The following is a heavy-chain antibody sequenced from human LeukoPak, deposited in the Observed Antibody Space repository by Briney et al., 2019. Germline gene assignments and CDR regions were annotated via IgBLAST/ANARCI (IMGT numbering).Heavy chain of an antibody. V-gene: IGHV3-74*01. CDR2: ISGDGSST. CDR3: ARELPFDY. CDR1: GFTFSSYW. Sequence: VGSLRLSCAASGFTFSSYWMHWVRQAPGKGLVWVSRISGDGSSTTYAESVKGRFTISRDNAKNTLYLQMNSLRAEDTAVYYCARELPFDYWGQGTLVTVSS. J-gene: IGHJ4*02.